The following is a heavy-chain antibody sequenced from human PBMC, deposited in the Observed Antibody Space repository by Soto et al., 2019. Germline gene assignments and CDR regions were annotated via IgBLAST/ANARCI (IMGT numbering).Heavy chain of an antibody. Sequence: GASVKVSCKASGYTFTSYDINWVRQATGQGLEWMGWMNPNSGNTGYAQKFQVRVTMTRNTSISTAYMELSSLRSEDTAVYYCARERTVAGNDYWGQGTLVTVSS. D-gene: IGHD6-19*01. CDR3: ARERTVAGNDY. V-gene: IGHV1-8*01. CDR1: GYTFTSYD. J-gene: IGHJ4*02. CDR2: MNPNSGNT.